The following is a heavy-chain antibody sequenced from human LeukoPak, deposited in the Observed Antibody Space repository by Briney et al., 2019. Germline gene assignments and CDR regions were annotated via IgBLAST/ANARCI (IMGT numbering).Heavy chain of an antibody. D-gene: IGHD3-9*01. V-gene: IGHV4-59*08. Sequence: KPSETLFLTCTVSGGSISSYYWSWIRQPPGKGLEWIGYIYYSGSTNYNPSLKSRVTISVDTSKNQFSLKLSSVTAADTAVYYCARLGRDYDILTGYYHPPLWGQGTLVTVSS. J-gene: IGHJ4*02. CDR1: GGSISSYY. CDR3: ARLGRDYDILTGYYHPPL. CDR2: IYYSGST.